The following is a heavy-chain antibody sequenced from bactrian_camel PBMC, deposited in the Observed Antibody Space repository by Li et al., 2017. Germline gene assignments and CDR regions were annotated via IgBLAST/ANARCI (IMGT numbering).Heavy chain of an antibody. CDR1: GYTYSRYC. CDR2: ISSDGST. V-gene: IGHV3S67*01. D-gene: IGHD7*01. Sequence: QLVESGGGSVQAGGSLRLSCSVTGYTYSRYCMGWFRQAPGKEREGVAAISSDGSTSYSDSVKGRFTISRDNAKNTLYLQMNSLKTEDTAVYYCATWWSVGFWGQGTQVTVS. J-gene: IGHJ6*01. CDR3: ATWWSVGF.